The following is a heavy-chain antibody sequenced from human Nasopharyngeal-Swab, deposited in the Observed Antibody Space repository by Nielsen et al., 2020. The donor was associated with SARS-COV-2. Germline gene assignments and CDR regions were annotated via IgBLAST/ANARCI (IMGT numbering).Heavy chain of an antibody. CDR2: ISGSGGST. CDR1: GFTFSSYA. CDR3: AKDLLPN. V-gene: IGHV3-23*01. Sequence: GESLKISCAASGFTFSSYAMSWVRQAPGKGLEWVSAISGSGGSTYYADSVKGRFTIPRDNSKNTLYLQMNSLRAEDTAVYYRAKDLLPNWGQGTLVTVSS. D-gene: IGHD2-15*01. J-gene: IGHJ4*02.